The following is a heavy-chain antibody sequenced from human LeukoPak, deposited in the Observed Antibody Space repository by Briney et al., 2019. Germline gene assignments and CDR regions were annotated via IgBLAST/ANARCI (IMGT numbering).Heavy chain of an antibody. CDR2: INPNSGGT. CDR3: ARDGGSRYYDFWSGYSYYYYGMDV. J-gene: IGHJ6*02. V-gene: IGHV1-2*02. D-gene: IGHD3-3*01. CDR1: RYTFTAYY. Sequence: ASVKVSCKASRYTFTAYYIHWVRQAPGQGLEWMGWINPNSGGTKYAQKFQGRVTMTRDTSISTAYMELSSLTSDDTAVFYCARDGGSRYYDFWSGYSYYYYGMDVWGQGTTVTVSS.